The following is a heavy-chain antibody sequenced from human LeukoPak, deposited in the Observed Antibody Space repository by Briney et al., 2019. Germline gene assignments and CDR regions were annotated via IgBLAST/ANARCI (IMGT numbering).Heavy chain of an antibody. Sequence: SETLSLTCTVSGGSISSSSYYWGWIRQPPGKGLEWIGSIYYSGSTYYNPSLKSRVTISVDTSKNQFSLKLSSVTAADTAVYYCASHYLQTPYTIFGVGFDYWGQGTLVTVSS. CDR1: GGSISSSSYY. CDR2: IYYSGST. CDR3: ASHYLQTPYTIFGVGFDY. D-gene: IGHD3-3*01. V-gene: IGHV4-39*01. J-gene: IGHJ4*02.